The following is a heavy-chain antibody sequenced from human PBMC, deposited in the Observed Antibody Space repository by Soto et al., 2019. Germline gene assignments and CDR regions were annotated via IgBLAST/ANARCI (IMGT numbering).Heavy chain of an antibody. CDR3: AKDQGVVVVVAATEDGDYFDY. CDR2: ISGSGGST. J-gene: IGHJ4*02. V-gene: IGHV3-23*01. CDR1: GFTFSSYA. D-gene: IGHD2-15*01. Sequence: EVQLLESGGGLVQPGGSLRLSCAASGFTFSSYAMSWVRQAPGKGLEWVSAISGSGGSTYYADSVKGRFTISRDNSKKTLYLQMNSLRAEDTAVYYCAKDQGVVVVVAATEDGDYFDYWGQGTLVTVSS.